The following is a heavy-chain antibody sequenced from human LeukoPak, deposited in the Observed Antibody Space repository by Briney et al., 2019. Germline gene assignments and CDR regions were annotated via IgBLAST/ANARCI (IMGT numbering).Heavy chain of an antibody. CDR2: MNPNSGNT. J-gene: IGHJ5*02. Sequence: WASVKVSCKASGYTFTSYDINWVRQATGQGLEWMGWMNPNSGNTVYAQKFQGRVTMTRNTSISTAYMELSSLRSEDTAVYYCARGGYYDSSGYYFAPFLNWFDPWGQGTLVTVSS. CDR1: GYTFTSYD. CDR3: ARGGYYDSSGYYFAPFLNWFDP. D-gene: IGHD3-22*01. V-gene: IGHV1-8*01.